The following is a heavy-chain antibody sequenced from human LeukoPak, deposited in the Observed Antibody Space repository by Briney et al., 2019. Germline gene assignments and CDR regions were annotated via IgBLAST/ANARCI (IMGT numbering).Heavy chain of an antibody. CDR1: GGSVSSGSYY. V-gene: IGHV4-61*01. Sequence: SETLSLTCTVSGGSVSSGSYYWSWIRQPPGKGLEWIGYIYYSGSTNYNPSLKSRVTISVDTSKNQFSLKLSSVTAADTAVYYCAGDLYSYGFDYWGQGTLVTVSS. CDR2: IYYSGST. J-gene: IGHJ4*02. D-gene: IGHD5-18*01. CDR3: AGDLYSYGFDY.